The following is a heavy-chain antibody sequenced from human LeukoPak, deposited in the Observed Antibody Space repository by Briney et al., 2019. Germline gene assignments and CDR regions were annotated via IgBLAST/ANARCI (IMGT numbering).Heavy chain of an antibody. CDR3: ARGSVGEWLLSYYMDV. CDR1: GYTFTTYD. D-gene: IGHD3-10*01. Sequence: GPVKVSCKASGYTFTTYDINWVRQATGQGLEWMGWMKPNSGNTGYARKFQGRVTMTRNTSISTAYMELSSLRSEDTAVYYCARGSVGEWLLSYYMDVWGKGTTVTVSS. CDR2: MKPNSGNT. J-gene: IGHJ6*03. V-gene: IGHV1-8*01.